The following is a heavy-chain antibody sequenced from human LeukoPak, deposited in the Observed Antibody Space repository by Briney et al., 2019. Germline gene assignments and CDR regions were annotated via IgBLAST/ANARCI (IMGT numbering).Heavy chain of an antibody. CDR3: ARVGGGSSSWYSLGAFDI. V-gene: IGHV4-38-2*02. Sequence: SETLSLTCTVSGYSISSGYYWGWIRQPPGKGLEWIGSIYHSGSTYYNPSLKSRVTISVDTSKNQFSLKLSSVTAADTAVYYCARVGGGSSSWYSLGAFDIWGQGTMVTVSS. J-gene: IGHJ3*02. CDR1: GYSISSGYY. CDR2: IYHSGST. D-gene: IGHD6-13*01.